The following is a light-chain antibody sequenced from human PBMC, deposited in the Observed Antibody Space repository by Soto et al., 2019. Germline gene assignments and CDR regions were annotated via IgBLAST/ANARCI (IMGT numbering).Light chain of an antibody. J-gene: IGKJ1*01. CDR3: QQYVSSVT. CDR2: GAS. V-gene: IGKV3-20*01. Sequence: EIVLTQSPGCLSLSPGERATLSCRASQSVDSSFFAWYQQKPGQAPRLLIYGASNRATGIPDRFSGRGSGTDFTLTITGLEPEDFAVYYCQQYVSSVTFGQGTKVEIK. CDR1: QSVDSSF.